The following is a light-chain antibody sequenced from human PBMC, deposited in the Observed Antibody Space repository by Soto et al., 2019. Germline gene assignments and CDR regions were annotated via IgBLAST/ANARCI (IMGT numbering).Light chain of an antibody. CDR1: QSISRS. J-gene: IGKJ4*01. CDR3: QQANSFPLT. CDR2: DAS. Sequence: EIVLTQSPAILSVSPGERATLSCRASQSISRSLAWYQQKPGQAPRLLISDASTRATGIPARFSGSGSGTDFTLTISSLQPEDFATYYCQQANSFPLTFGGGTKGDIK. V-gene: IGKV3-15*01.